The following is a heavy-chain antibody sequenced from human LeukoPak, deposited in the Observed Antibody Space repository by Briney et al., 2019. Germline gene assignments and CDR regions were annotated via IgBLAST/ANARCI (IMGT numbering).Heavy chain of an antibody. J-gene: IGHJ4*02. V-gene: IGHV5-51*01. CDR3: ARLRPKGPGRY. Sequence: GESLKISCKGSGYSFSSYWIGCVRQMPGQGLEWMGIIYPGDSDTRYSPSFQGQVTISADKSINTACLQWSSLKASDTAMYYCARLRPKGPGRYWGQGTLVTVSS. CDR1: GYSFSSYW. CDR2: IYPGDSDT.